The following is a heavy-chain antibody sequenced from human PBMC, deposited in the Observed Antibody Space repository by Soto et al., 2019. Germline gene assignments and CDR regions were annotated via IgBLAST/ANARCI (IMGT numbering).Heavy chain of an antibody. V-gene: IGHV4-39*01. Sequence: PSETLSLTCAVSGGSISSENWWSWIRQPPGKGLEWIGSIYYSGSTYYNPSLKSRVTISVDTSKNQFSLKLSSVTAADTAVYYCARRGSGSYSDYWGQGTLVTVSS. J-gene: IGHJ4*02. CDR1: GGSISSENW. CDR3: ARRGSGSYSDY. D-gene: IGHD3-10*01. CDR2: IYYSGST.